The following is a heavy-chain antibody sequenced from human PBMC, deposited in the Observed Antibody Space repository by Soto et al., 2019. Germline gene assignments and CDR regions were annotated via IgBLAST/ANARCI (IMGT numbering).Heavy chain of an antibody. J-gene: IGHJ4*02. V-gene: IGHV4-34*01. CDR2: INHSGST. Sequence: SETLSLTCAVYGGSFSGYYWSWIRQPPGKGLEWIGEINHSGSTNYNPSLKSRVTISVDTSKNQFSLKLSSVTAADTAVYYCARAGLGSGYDHDYWGQGTLVTVSS. D-gene: IGHD5-12*01. CDR1: GGSFSGYY. CDR3: ARAGLGSGYDHDY.